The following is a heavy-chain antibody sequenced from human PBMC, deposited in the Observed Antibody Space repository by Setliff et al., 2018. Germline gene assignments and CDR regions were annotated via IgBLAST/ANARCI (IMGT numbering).Heavy chain of an antibody. V-gene: IGHV4-34*01. CDR3: TVYNTGSSKDHY. J-gene: IGHJ4*02. CDR2: INHSGST. D-gene: IGHD2-8*02. Sequence: SETLSLTCAVYGGSFSDYYWSWIRQPPGKGLEWIGEINHSGSTNYNPSLKSRVTISIDTSKNQFSLELSSVTAADTALYYCTVYNTGSSKDHYWGQGTPVTVSS. CDR1: GGSFSDYY.